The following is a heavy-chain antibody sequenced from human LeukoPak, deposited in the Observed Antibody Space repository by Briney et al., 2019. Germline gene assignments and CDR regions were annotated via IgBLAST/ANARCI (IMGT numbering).Heavy chain of an antibody. CDR1: GLIFSTYW. J-gene: IGHJ4*02. D-gene: IGHD3-16*01. Sequence: PGGSLRLSCEVSGLIFSTYWMTWVRQAPGKGLEWVATITRDGNEKYYVDSVKGRFTISRDNAKDSLCLQMNSLRAEDTAVYYCAILTFGGVYVSWGQGTLVTVSS. V-gene: IGHV3-7*03. CDR2: ITRDGNEK. CDR3: AILTFGGVYVS.